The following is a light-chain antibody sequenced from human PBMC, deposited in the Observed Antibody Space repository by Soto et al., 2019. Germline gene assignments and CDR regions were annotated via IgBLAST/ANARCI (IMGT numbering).Light chain of an antibody. Sequence: QSVLTQPASVSGSPGQSITISCTGTSSDVGDYNYVSWYQQHPGKAPKLMIYDVSNQPSGVSHRFSGSKSGSTASLTISGLQAEDEADYYCSSYTSSTTRVFGTGTKLTVL. CDR1: SSDVGDYNY. V-gene: IGLV2-14*01. J-gene: IGLJ1*01. CDR3: SSYTSSTTRV. CDR2: DVS.